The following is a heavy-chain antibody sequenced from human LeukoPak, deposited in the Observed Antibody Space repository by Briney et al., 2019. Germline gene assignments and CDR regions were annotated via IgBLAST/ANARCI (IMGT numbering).Heavy chain of an antibody. J-gene: IGHJ5*02. CDR1: GYTFTSYD. Sequence: ASVKVSCKASGYTFTSYDINWVRQATGQGLEWMGWMNPNSGNTGYAQKFQGRVTMTRNTSISTAYMELSSLRSEDTAVYYCARWWEDYDLWSGYHNWFDPWGQGTLVTVSS. CDR2: MNPNSGNT. D-gene: IGHD3-3*01. CDR3: ARWWEDYDLWSGYHNWFDP. V-gene: IGHV1-8*01.